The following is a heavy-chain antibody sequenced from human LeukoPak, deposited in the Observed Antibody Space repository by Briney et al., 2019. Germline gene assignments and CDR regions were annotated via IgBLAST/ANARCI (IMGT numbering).Heavy chain of an antibody. D-gene: IGHD6-19*01. V-gene: IGHV1-69*13. J-gene: IGHJ5*02. Sequence: GASVKVSCKASGGTFSNYGISWVRQAPGQGLEWMGGIIPIFGTPKYEEKFQGRVTITADEASNIVYMELTSLRLEDTALYFCAGGDTLAVTGSTESWGQGTLVTVSS. CDR2: IIPIFGTP. CDR1: GGTFSNYG. CDR3: AGGDTLAVTGSTES.